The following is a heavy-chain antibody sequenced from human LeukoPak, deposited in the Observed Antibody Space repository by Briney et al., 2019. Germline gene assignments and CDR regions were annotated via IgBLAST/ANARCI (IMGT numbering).Heavy chain of an antibody. CDR2: ISGSSNYI. CDR3: ARDRGDAFDI. J-gene: IGHJ3*02. Sequence: GGSLRLSCAASGFTFSSYNMNWVRQAPGKGLEWVSSISGSSNYIYYADSVKGRFTISRDNAKNSLYLQMNSLRAEDTAVYYCARDRGDAFDIWGQGTMVTVSS. CDR1: GFTFSSYN. V-gene: IGHV3-21*01.